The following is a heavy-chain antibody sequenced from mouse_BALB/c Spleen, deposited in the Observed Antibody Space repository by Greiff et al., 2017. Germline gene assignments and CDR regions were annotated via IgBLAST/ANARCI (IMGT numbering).Heavy chain of an antibody. V-gene: IGHV1S135*01. CDR2: IDPYNGGT. Sequence: EVQLQESGPELVKPGASVKVSCKASGYAFTSYNMYWVKQRHGKSLEWIGYIDPYNGGTSYNQKFKCKATLTVDKSSSTAYMHLNSLTSEDSAFYYCARGGYGNLAWFAYWGQGTLVTVSA. D-gene: IGHD2-1*01. CDR1: GYAFTSYN. J-gene: IGHJ3*01. CDR3: ARGGYGNLAWFAY.